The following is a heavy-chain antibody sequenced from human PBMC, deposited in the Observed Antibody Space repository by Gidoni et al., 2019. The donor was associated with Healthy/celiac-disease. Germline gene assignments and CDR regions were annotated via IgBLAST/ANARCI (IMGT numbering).Heavy chain of an antibody. CDR2: ISYNGRNK. Sequence: QVQLVESGGGVVQPGRSLRLSCAASGFPFSSYGMHWVRQAPVKGLEWVAVISYNGRNKYYADSVKGRFTISRDNSKNTLYLQMNSLRAEDTAVYYCAKMGGVVAATLYYYYYGMDVWGQGTTVTVSS. CDR1: GFPFSSYG. D-gene: IGHD2-15*01. CDR3: AKMGGVVAATLYYYYYGMDV. V-gene: IGHV3-30*18. J-gene: IGHJ6*02.